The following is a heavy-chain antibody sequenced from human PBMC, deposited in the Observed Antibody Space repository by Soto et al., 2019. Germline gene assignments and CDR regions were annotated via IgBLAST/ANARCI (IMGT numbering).Heavy chain of an antibody. D-gene: IGHD3-3*01. CDR1: GHTFTSYA. Sequence: ASVKVSCKASGHTFTSYAMHWVRQAPGQRLEWMGWINAGNGNTKYSQKFQGRVTITRDTSASTAYMELSSLRSEDTAVYYCARAIRFLEWLLWSSDAFDIWGQGTMVTVS. CDR2: INAGNGNT. J-gene: IGHJ3*02. V-gene: IGHV1-3*01. CDR3: ARAIRFLEWLLWSSDAFDI.